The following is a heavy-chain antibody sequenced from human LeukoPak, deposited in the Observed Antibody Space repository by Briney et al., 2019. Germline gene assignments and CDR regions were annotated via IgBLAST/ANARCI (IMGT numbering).Heavy chain of an antibody. Sequence: ASVKVSCKASGYTFTAYGISWVRQAPGQGLEWMGWISAYNGNTNYAQKLQGRVTMTTDTSTSTAYMELRSLRSDDTAVYYCAREIIAAAGTRELDYWGQGTLVTVSS. J-gene: IGHJ4*02. V-gene: IGHV1-18*01. CDR3: AREIIAAAGTRELDY. D-gene: IGHD6-13*01. CDR2: ISAYNGNT. CDR1: GYTFTAYG.